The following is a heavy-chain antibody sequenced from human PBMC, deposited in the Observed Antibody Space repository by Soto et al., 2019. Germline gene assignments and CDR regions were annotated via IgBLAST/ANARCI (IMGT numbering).Heavy chain of an antibody. CDR1: GFTFSSYS. J-gene: IGHJ4*02. Sequence: EVQLVESGGGLVQPGGSLRLSCAASGFTFSSYSMNWVRQAPGKGLEWVSHISSSSSTIYYADSVKGRFTISRDNAKNSLYLQMNSLRAEDTAVYYCARGRLRYSSSWNPFDYWGQGTLVTVSS. D-gene: IGHD6-13*01. CDR3: ARGRLRYSSSWNPFDY. V-gene: IGHV3-48*01. CDR2: ISSSSSTI.